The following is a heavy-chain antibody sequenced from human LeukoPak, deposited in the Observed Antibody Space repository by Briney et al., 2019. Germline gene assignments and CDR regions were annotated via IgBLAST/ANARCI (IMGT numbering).Heavy chain of an antibody. D-gene: IGHD2/OR15-2a*01. CDR3: ARGVLYPDY. V-gene: IGHV3-7*01. Sequence: GGSLRVSCAASGFTFSSYWMSWVRQAPGKGLEWVANIKQDGSEKFYVDSVKGRFTISRDNAKNSLYLQMNSLRAEDTAMYYCARGVLYPDYWGQGTLVTVSS. CDR1: GFTFSSYW. CDR2: IKQDGSEK. J-gene: IGHJ4*02.